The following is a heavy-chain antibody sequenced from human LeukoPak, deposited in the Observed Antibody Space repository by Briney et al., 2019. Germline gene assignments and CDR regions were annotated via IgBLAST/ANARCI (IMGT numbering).Heavy chain of an antibody. V-gene: IGHV4-39*01. CDR2: IYYSGST. CDR3: ARHSRRGSHNWFDP. Sequence: SETLSLTCTVSGGSISCSSYYWGWIRQPPGKGLEWIGSIYYSGSTYYNPSLKSRVTISVDTSKNQFSLKLSSVTAADTAVYYCARHSRRGSHNWFDPWGQGTLVTVSS. J-gene: IGHJ5*02. CDR1: GGSISCSSYY. D-gene: IGHD1-26*01.